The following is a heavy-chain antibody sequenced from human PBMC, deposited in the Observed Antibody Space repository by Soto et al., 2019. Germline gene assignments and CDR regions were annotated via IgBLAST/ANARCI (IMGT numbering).Heavy chain of an antibody. CDR1: GYTFTSYG. Sequence: VQLVKSGAEERKPGASVKISCKPSGYTFTSYGFHWLRQAPGQRPEWMGWINAGNGNIKYSQKFQGRVTVTWDTSATTAYMELSSLRSEDTAVYYCARHGWDYGIDHWGQGTLVTVSS. J-gene: IGHJ4*02. CDR2: INAGNGNI. CDR3: ARHGWDYGIDH. D-gene: IGHD4-17*01. V-gene: IGHV1-3*05.